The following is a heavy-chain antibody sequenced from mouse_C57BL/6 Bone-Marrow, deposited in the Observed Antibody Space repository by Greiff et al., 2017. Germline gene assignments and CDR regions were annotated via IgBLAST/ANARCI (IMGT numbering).Heavy chain of an antibody. CDR2: IYPSDSET. Sequence: VQLQQPGAELVRPGSSVKLSCKASGYTFTSYWMDWVKQRPGQGLEWIGNIYPSDSETHYNQKFKDKATLTVDKSSSAAYMQLSSLTSEDSAVYYCARSFITTVVVPCAMDYWGQGTSVTVSS. J-gene: IGHJ4*01. V-gene: IGHV1-61*01. CDR3: ARSFITTVVVPCAMDY. CDR1: GYTFTSYW. D-gene: IGHD1-1*01.